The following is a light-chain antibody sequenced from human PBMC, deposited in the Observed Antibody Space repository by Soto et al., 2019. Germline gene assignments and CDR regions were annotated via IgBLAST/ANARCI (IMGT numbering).Light chain of an antibody. J-gene: IGKJ1*01. CDR3: QQYNSYSTT. CDR2: GAS. Sequence: IQMTQSPSTLSASVADSVTITCRASQSISRWVARYKQMPGRAPKFLIYGASSLERGVPSRCSGSGAGTEFTLTISSLPPYDFATYYCQQYNSYSTTVGQGTKVEIK. V-gene: IGKV1-5*01. CDR1: QSISRW.